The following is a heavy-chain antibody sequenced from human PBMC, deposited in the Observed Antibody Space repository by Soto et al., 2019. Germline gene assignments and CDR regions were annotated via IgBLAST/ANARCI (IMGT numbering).Heavy chain of an antibody. V-gene: IGHV1-69*13. D-gene: IGHD2-2*01. CDR3: ARGGEYQRRAPSDD. CDR2: IIPIFGTA. Sequence: SVKVSCKVSGGTFSSYAISWVRQAPGQGLEWMGGIIPIFGTAKYAQKFQGRVTITADESTSTAYMELSRLRSEDTAVYYCARGGEYQRRAPSDDRGKGTLVTISS. CDR1: GGTFSSYA. J-gene: IGHJ4*02.